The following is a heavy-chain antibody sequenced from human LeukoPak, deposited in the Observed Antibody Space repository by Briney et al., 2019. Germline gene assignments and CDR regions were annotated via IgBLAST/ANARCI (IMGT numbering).Heavy chain of an antibody. D-gene: IGHD7-27*01. CDR1: GGSISGDTHY. Sequence: SETLSLTCTVSGGSISGDTHYWSWIRQPAGKGLEWLGRISTRGSTSYNPSLKGRVSISMDASNNHFSLKLISVTAADTAVYYCARASRTGLGIGSFDYWGQGTLVTVSS. J-gene: IGHJ4*02. CDR3: ARASRTGLGIGSFDY. CDR2: ISTRGST. V-gene: IGHV4-61*02.